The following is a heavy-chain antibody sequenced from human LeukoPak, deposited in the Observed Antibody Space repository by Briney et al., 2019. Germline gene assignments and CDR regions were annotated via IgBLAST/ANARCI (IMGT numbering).Heavy chain of an antibody. Sequence: PGRSLRLSCAVSGFTFSSYAMSWVRQAPGMGLEWVSGISGSGGNTYYADSVKGRFTISRDNSKNTLYLQMNSLRVEDTAVYYCAKVSSRRGWDFDYWGQGALVTVSS. V-gene: IGHV3-23*01. CDR2: ISGSGGNT. J-gene: IGHJ4*02. CDR1: GFTFSSYA. D-gene: IGHD1-26*01. CDR3: AKVSSRRGWDFDY.